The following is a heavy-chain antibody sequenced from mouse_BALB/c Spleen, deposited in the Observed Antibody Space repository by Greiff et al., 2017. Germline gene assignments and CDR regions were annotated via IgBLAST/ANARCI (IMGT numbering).Heavy chain of an antibody. J-gene: IGHJ2*01. CDR3: ARRYRYDGDY. CDR1: GYTFTSYW. V-gene: IGHV1S132*01. D-gene: IGHD2-14*01. CDR2: IFPGTGTT. Sequence: VKLQESGAELVKPGASVKLSCKTSGYTFTSYWIQWVKQRPGQGLGWIGEIFPGTGTTYYNEKFKGKATLTIDTSSSTAYMQLSSLTSEDSAVYFCARRYRYDGDYWGQGTTLTVSS.